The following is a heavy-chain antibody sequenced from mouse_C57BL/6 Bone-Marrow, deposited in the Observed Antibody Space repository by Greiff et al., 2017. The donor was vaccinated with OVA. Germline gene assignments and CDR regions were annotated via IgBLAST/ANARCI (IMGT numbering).Heavy chain of an antibody. CDR2: INTNYGTT. CDR3: ASYDYDTWYFDV. J-gene: IGHJ1*03. D-gene: IGHD2-4*01. CDR1: GYSFTDYN. Sequence: EVQLQQSGPELVKPGASVKISCKASGYSFTDYNMTWVKQSHGKSLEWIGVINTNYGTTSYNQKFKGKATLTVDQSSSTAYMQLNSLTSEDAAVYYCASYDYDTWYFDVWGTGTTVTVSS. V-gene: IGHV1-39*01.